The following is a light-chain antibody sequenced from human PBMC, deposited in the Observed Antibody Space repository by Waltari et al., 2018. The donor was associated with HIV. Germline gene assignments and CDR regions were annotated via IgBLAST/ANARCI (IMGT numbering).Light chain of an antibody. CDR3: AAWDDNLNAML. J-gene: IGLJ3*02. V-gene: IGLV1-36*01. CDR1: RSNIGKNA. CDR2: FDD. Sequence: QSALTQPPSVSAAPRQRVTISCSGTRSNIGKNAVNWYRQFPGTTPTLLIYFDDLLSSGVFDRFSTSKSDTSASLAISGLQSEDEADYYCAAWDDNLNAMLFGGGTRLTVL.